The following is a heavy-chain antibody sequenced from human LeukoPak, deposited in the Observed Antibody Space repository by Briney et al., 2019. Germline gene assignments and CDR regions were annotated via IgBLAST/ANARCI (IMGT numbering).Heavy chain of an antibody. V-gene: IGHV3-23*01. J-gene: IGHJ5*01. CDR2: ITSSGEAT. Sequence: GGSLRLSCDASGFTFSIYAMSGVRQGTGKGREWVSSITSSGEATYYADSVKGRLTISRDNSRYTLCLQQNSLTAKDTAVYYCAKDRPNYYHSNGHYYRRDGDSWGQGTLVTVSS. D-gene: IGHD3-22*01. CDR1: GFTFSIYA. CDR3: AKDRPNYYHSNGHYYRRDGDS.